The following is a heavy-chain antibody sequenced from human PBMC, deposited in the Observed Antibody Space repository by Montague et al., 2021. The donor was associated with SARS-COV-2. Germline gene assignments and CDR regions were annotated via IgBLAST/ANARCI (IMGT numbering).Heavy chain of an antibody. CDR3: ARPYSGSYLGWFDP. CDR2: ISYDGSNK. J-gene: IGHJ5*02. V-gene: IGHV3-30*04. CDR1: GFTFSSYA. Sequence: SLRLSCAASGFTFSSYAMHWVRQAPGKGLEWVAVISYDGSNKYYADSVKGRFTISRGNSKNTLYLQMNSLRAEDTAVCYCARPYSGSYLGWFDPWGQGTLVTVSS. D-gene: IGHD1-26*01.